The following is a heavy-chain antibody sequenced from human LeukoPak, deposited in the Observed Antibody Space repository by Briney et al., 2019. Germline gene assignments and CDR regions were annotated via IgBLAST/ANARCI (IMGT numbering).Heavy chain of an antibody. CDR2: IQYDGSSK. CDR3: AKDRSGWYTIDY. Sequence: PGRSLRLSCAASGFTFSNYAMHWVRQTPGKGLEWVSVIQYDGSSKYYGDSVKDRFTISRDNSKNTLYLQMDTLRADDTAVYYCAKDRSGWYTIDYWGQGALVTVSS. J-gene: IGHJ4*02. CDR1: GFTFSNYA. V-gene: IGHV3-30*04. D-gene: IGHD6-19*01.